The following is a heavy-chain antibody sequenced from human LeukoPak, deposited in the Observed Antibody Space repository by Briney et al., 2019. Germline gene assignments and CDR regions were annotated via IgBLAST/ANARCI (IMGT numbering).Heavy chain of an antibody. CDR3: ARSGYYDSSGYYSGGSYY. CDR2: IFPNNGAT. CDR1: GYTFSGTGWY. D-gene: IGHD3-22*01. Sequence: ASVKVSCKASGYTFSGTGWYLYWLRQAPGQGLECWGRIFPNNGATGYAQKFQGRVAMTRDTSISTAYMELSSLRSEDTAVYYCARSGYYDSSGYYSGGSYYWGQGTLVTVSS. J-gene: IGHJ4*02. V-gene: IGHV1-2*02.